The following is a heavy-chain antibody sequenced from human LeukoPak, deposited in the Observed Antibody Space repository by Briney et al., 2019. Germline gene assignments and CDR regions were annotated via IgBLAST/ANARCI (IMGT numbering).Heavy chain of an antibody. Sequence: GASVKVSCKASGYTFTSYGISWVRQAPGQGLEWMGWISAYNGNTNYAQKLQGRVTMTTDTSTSTAYMELRSLRSDDTAVYYCARDSGSKRGYSGYDYVPFDYWGQGTLVTVSS. CDR1: GYTFTSYG. V-gene: IGHV1-18*01. CDR2: ISAYNGNT. D-gene: IGHD5-12*01. J-gene: IGHJ4*02. CDR3: ARDSGSKRGYSGYDYVPFDY.